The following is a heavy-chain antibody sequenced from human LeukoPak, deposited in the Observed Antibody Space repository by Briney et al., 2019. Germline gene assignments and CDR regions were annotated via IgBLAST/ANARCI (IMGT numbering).Heavy chain of an antibody. J-gene: IGHJ4*02. Sequence: PGGSPRLSCAASGFTFSSYSMNWVRQAPGKGLEWVSSISGNSDITYYADSVKGRFTISRDDSKNTLYLQLNSLRAEDTAVYYCAKDRITRFGNSDYWGQGTLVTVSS. CDR2: ISGNSDIT. D-gene: IGHD4-23*01. CDR1: GFTFSSYS. CDR3: AKDRITRFGNSDY. V-gene: IGHV3-23*01.